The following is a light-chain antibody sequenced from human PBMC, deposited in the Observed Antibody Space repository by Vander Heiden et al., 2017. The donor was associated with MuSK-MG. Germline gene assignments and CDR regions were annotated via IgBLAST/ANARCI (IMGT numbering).Light chain of an antibody. J-gene: IGLJ2*01. CDR1: TVGDKY. V-gene: IGLV3-1*01. CDR3: QAWDSTTARAVV. Sequence: SSELTQPPSLSVSPGQTASITCSGDTVGDKYICWYQQKPGQSRVVVIYHDSERPSGTPERISGSSSGNTATVTISGTQAMDEADYYCQAWDSTTARAVVFGGGTKLTVL. CDR2: HDS.